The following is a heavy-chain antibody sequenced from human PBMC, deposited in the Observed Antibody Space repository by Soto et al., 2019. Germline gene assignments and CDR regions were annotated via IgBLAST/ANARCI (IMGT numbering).Heavy chain of an antibody. D-gene: IGHD2-2*01. CDR2: IYYSGST. CDR3: ARHGYLCSSTSCYSGIFDY. CDR1: GGSISSYY. Sequence: ETLSLTCTVSGGSISSYYWSWIRQPPGKGLEWIGYIYYSGSTIYNPSLKSRVTISVDTSKNQFSLKLSSVTAADTAVYYCARHGYLCSSTSCYSGIFDYWGQGTLVTVSS. V-gene: IGHV4-59*08. J-gene: IGHJ4*02.